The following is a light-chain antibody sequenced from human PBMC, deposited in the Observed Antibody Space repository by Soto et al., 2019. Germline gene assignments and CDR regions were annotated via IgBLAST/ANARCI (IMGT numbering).Light chain of an antibody. CDR2: DAS. Sequence: AIQLTQSPSSLSASVGDRVTITCRASQGISSALAWYQQKPGKAPKLLISDASSLESGVPSRFSGSGSGTDFTLTISSLQPEDFATYYCQQFNSYPLITFGQGTRLEIK. CDR3: QQFNSYPLIT. J-gene: IGKJ5*01. CDR1: QGISSA. V-gene: IGKV1-13*02.